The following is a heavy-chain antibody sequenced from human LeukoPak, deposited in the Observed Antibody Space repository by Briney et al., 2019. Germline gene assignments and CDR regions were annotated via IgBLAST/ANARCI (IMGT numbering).Heavy chain of an antibody. CDR3: AREAMGPCTSTSCYMLGH. CDR2: INPNSGAT. Sequence: ASVKVSCKASGYTFTGYYTHWVRRAPGQGLEWMGWINPNSGATNYAQRFQGRVTMTRDTSISTAYMELSSLRSDDSVVYYCAREAMGPCTSTSCYMLGHWGQGTLVTVSS. CDR1: GYTFTGYY. J-gene: IGHJ4*02. V-gene: IGHV1-2*02. D-gene: IGHD2-2*02.